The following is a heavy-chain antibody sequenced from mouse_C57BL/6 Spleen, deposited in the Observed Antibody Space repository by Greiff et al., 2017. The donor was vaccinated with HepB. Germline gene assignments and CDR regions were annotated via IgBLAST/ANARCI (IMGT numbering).Heavy chain of an antibody. CDR3: ARKIYYDYGYYAMDY. V-gene: IGHV1-82*01. Sequence: VKLMESGPELVKPGASVKISCKASGYAFSSSWMNWVKQRPGKGLEWIGRIYPGDGDTNYNGKFKGKATLTADKSSSTAYMQLSSLTSEDSAVYFCARKIYYDYGYYAMDYWGQGTSVTVSS. J-gene: IGHJ4*01. CDR1: GYAFSSSW. CDR2: IYPGDGDT. D-gene: IGHD2-4*01.